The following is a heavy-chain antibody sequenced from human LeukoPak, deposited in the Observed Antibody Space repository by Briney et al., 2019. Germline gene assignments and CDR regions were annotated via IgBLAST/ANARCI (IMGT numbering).Heavy chain of an antibody. CDR2: IRYDGSNK. CDR1: GFTFNNYG. Sequence: PGGSLRLSCAASGFTFNNYGMHWVRQAPGKGLEWVAFIRYDGSNKYYADSVKGRFTISRDNSKNTLYLQMNSLRAEDTAVYYCAKDSGTYWVDYYYMDVWGKGTTVTVSS. CDR3: AKDSGTYWVDYYYMDV. J-gene: IGHJ6*03. V-gene: IGHV3-30*02. D-gene: IGHD1-26*01.